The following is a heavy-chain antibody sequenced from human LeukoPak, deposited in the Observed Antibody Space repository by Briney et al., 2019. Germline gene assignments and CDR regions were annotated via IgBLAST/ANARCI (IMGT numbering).Heavy chain of an antibody. CDR2: IYSGGST. CDR3: AREMVRGVLDY. Sequence: GGPLRLSCAASGFTVSSNYMSWVRQAPGKGLEWVSVIYSGGSTYYADSVKGRFTISRDNSKNTLYLQMNSLRAEDTAVYYCAREMVRGVLDYWGQGTLVTVSS. V-gene: IGHV3-66*01. CDR1: GFTVSSNY. D-gene: IGHD3-10*01. J-gene: IGHJ4*02.